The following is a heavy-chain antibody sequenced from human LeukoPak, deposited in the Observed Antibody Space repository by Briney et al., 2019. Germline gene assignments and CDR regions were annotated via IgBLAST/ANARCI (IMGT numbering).Heavy chain of an antibody. Sequence: GGSLRLSCAASGFTFSSYWMHWVRQAPGKGLVWVSRINSDGSSTTCADSVKGRFTISRDNAKNTLYLQMNSLRVEDTAVYYCAREGRVSGYDFDCWGQGTLVTVSS. CDR3: AREGRVSGYDFDC. D-gene: IGHD5-12*01. CDR2: INSDGSST. V-gene: IGHV3-74*03. J-gene: IGHJ4*02. CDR1: GFTFSSYW.